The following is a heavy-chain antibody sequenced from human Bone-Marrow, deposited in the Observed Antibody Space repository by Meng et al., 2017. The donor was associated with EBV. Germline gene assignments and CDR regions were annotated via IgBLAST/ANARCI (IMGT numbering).Heavy chain of an antibody. CDR3: AHIIAARPFDY. CDR1: GFSLSTRGVG. Sequence: QTTLKASGPTLAKPTPTLTLTCTSSGFSLSTRGVGVGWIRQPPGKALEWLALIYWDDDKRYSPSLKSRLTITKDTSKNQVVLTMTNMDPVDAATYYCAHIIAARPFDYWGQGTLVTVSS. J-gene: IGHJ4*02. CDR2: IYWDDDK. V-gene: IGHV2-5*02. D-gene: IGHD6-6*01.